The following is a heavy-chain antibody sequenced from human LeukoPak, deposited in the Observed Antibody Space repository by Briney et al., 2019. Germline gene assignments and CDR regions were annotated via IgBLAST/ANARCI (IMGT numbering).Heavy chain of an antibody. CDR3: ARDGDPFRSEGYYMDV. Sequence: GGSLRLSCAASGFTFDDYGMSWVRQAPGKGLEWASGINWNGGSTGYADSVKGRFTISRDNAKNSLYLQMNSLRAEDTALYYCARDGDPFRSEGYYMDVWAKGTTVTVSS. CDR1: GFTFDDYG. CDR2: INWNGGST. J-gene: IGHJ6*03. D-gene: IGHD7-27*01. V-gene: IGHV3-20*04.